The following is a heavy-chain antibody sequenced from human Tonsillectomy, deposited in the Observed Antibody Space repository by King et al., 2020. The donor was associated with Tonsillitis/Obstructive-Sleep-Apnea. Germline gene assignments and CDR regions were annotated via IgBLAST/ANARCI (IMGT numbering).Heavy chain of an antibody. CDR3: AKLYGGNSGSHFAY. D-gene: IGHD4-23*01. Sequence: VQLVESGGGLVQSGGSLRLSCAASGFTFSSYAMSWVRQAPGKGLEWVSVISDSGGSTYYADSVKGRFTISRDNSKNTLYLQMNSLRAADTALYYCAKLYGGNSGSHFAYWGQGTLVTVSS. J-gene: IGHJ4*02. CDR1: GFTFSSYA. V-gene: IGHV3-23*04. CDR2: ISDSGGST.